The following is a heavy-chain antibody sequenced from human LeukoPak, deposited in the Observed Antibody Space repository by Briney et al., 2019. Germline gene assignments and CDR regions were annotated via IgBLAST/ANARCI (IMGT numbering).Heavy chain of an antibody. J-gene: IGHJ4*02. CDR2: IYYTGST. CDR1: GGSISSSGYY. Sequence: SETLPLTCTISGGSISSSGYYWGWIRQPPGKGLEWIGAIYYTGSTYFNPSLKSRVTISVDTSNNQFSLEVSSVTAADTAVYYCARLTYCTGGCCCLDYWGQGTLVTVSS. V-gene: IGHV4-39*01. CDR3: ARLTYCTGGCCCLDY. D-gene: IGHD2-15*01.